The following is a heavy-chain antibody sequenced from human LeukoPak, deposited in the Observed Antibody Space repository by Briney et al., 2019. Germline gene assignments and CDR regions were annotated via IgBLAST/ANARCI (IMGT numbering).Heavy chain of an antibody. CDR3: ARAQGGSGELGDY. CDR2: INPSGGST. V-gene: IGHV1-46*01. CDR1: GYTFTSYY. D-gene: IGHD2-15*01. Sequence: ATVKHSCMASGYTFTSYYMHWVRQAPGQGLEWMGIINPSGGSTSYAQKFQGRVTMTRDTSTSTVYMELSSLRSEDTAVYYCARAQGGSGELGDYWGQGTLVTVSS. J-gene: IGHJ4*02.